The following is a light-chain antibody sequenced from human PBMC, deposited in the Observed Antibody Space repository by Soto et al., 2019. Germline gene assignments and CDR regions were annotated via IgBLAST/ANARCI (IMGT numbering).Light chain of an antibody. CDR3: QQYNNWPPIT. Sequence: EIVMTQSPATLSVSPGERATLSCRASQSVSGNLAWYQQKPGQAPRLLIYAASTRTTGIPARFSGSGSGTELTLTISSLQSEDFAVYYCQQYNNWPPITFGPGTKVDIK. CDR1: QSVSGN. CDR2: AAS. J-gene: IGKJ3*01. V-gene: IGKV3D-15*01.